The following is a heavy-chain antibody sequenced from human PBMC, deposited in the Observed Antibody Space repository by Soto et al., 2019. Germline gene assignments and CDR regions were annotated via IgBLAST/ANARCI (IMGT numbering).Heavy chain of an antibody. CDR1: GVSITRSSYS. CDR3: VRLRGSGYPAYFDS. D-gene: IGHD3-3*01. J-gene: IGHJ4*02. CDR2: AHHHSGNS. Sequence: PSETLSLTCTVSGVSITRSSYSWGWFRQSPGKGLEWIGNAHHHSGNSYYNPSLTSVFSISMDTSANQFSLNVKSVTASDTAIYYCVRLRGSGYPAYFDSWGQGTLVTVYS. V-gene: IGHV4-39*01.